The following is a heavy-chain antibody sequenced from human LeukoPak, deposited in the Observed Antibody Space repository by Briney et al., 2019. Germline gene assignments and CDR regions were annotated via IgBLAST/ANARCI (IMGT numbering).Heavy chain of an antibody. D-gene: IGHD5-12*01. V-gene: IGHV1-2*02. J-gene: IGHJ4*02. Sequence: ASVKVSCKPSGYTFIAYYIQWVRQAPGQGLEWMGWINPNSGGTNYAQKFQGRVTMTRDTSISTAYMELSRLRSDDTAVYYCASGWGGYQDYWGQGTLVTVSS. CDR3: ASGWGGYQDY. CDR1: GYTFIAYY. CDR2: INPNSGGT.